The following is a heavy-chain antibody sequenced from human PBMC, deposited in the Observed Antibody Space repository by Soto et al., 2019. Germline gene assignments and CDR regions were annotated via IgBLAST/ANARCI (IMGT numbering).Heavy chain of an antibody. CDR2: INHSGST. J-gene: IGHJ4*02. CDR1: GGSFSGYY. CDR3: ARGPTDIVATQFDD. D-gene: IGHD5-12*01. Sequence: PSETLSLTCAVYGGSFSGYYWSWIRQPPGKGLEWIGEINHSGSTNYNPSLKSRVTISVDTSKNQFSLKLSSVTAADTAVYYCARGPTDIVATQFDDWGQGTRVTVSS. V-gene: IGHV4-34*01.